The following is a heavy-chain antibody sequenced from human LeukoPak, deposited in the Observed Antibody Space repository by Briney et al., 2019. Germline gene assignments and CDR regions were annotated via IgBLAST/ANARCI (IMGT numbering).Heavy chain of an antibody. CDR2: INTNTGNP. CDR1: GYTFTSYA. V-gene: IGHV7-4-1*02. D-gene: IGHD5-12*01. Sequence: ASVKVSCKASGYTFTSYAMNWVRQAPGQGLEWMGWINTNTGNPTYAQGFTGRFVFSLDTSVSTAYLQISSLKAEDTAVYYCARTTPDIVATAYLSSWGQGTLVTVSS. CDR3: ARTTPDIVATAYLSS. J-gene: IGHJ5*02.